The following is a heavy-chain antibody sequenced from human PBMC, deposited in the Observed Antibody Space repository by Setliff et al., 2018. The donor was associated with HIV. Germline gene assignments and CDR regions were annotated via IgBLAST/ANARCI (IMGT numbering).Heavy chain of an antibody. Sequence: SETLSLTCSVSGDSISSGSYFWGWIRQTPGKGLEWIGNIYYTGFAYYNPSLKSRVTISLDTSKTHFFLNLTSVTDADTAVHFCTREGRGDPAMATTRIDYWGQGKLVTVSS. CDR1: GDSISSGSYF. CDR3: TREGRGDPAMATTRIDY. V-gene: IGHV4-39*02. D-gene: IGHD1-1*01. J-gene: IGHJ4*02. CDR2: IYYTGFA.